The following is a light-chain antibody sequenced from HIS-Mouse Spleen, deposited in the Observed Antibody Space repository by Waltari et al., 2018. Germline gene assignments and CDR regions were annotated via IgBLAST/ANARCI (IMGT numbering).Light chain of an antibody. J-gene: IGLJ3*02. V-gene: IGLV2-14*01. CDR1: SSAVGGSNY. Sequence: QSALTQPASVSGSPGQSIPISCTGTSSAVGGSNYVSWYQQHPGKAPKLMIYEVSNRPSGVSNRFSGSKSGNTASLTIAGLQAEDEADYYCSSYTSSSTVFGGGTKLTVL. CDR3: SSYTSSSTV. CDR2: EVS.